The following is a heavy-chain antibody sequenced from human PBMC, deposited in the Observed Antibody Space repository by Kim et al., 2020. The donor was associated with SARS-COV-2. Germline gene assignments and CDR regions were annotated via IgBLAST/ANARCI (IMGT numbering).Heavy chain of an antibody. J-gene: IGHJ6*02. V-gene: IGHV3-13*01. CDR1: GFTFSNYD. CDR3: IRGRRGSGSTASYFSLDF. Sequence: GGSLRLSCAASGFTFSNYDFHWVRQITGKGLEWVSEVRGTTGTTYYADSVKGRFTVSREDAKTLLYLEMNSLRVGDTAVYYCIRGRRGSGSTASYFSLDFWGQGTTVTFSS. CDR2: VRGTTGTT. D-gene: IGHD3-3*01.